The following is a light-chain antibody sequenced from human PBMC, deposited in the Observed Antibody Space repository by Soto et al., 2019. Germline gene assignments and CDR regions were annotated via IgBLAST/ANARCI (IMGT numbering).Light chain of an antibody. CDR3: QQYGSSPPLT. V-gene: IGKV3-15*01. CDR1: ETVATN. Sequence: VMTQSPATLSVSPGERATLSCWASETVATNLAWYQQKPGQAPRLLISGASTRAAGISDRFRGSGSGTEFTLTISSLRSEDSAIYYCQQYGSSPPLTFGGGTKVEIK. CDR2: GAS. J-gene: IGKJ4*01.